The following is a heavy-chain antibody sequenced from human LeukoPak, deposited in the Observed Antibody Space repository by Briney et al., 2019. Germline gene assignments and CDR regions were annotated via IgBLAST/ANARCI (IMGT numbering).Heavy chain of an antibody. J-gene: IGHJ3*02. CDR1: GGSVSTSGYY. D-gene: IGHD5-12*01. CDR3: ARDWDGAYDFNTFDI. CDR2: LHYSGST. Sequence: SETLSLTCSVSGGSVSTSGYYWGWIRQPPGKGLECIGTLHYSGSTHYNPSLESRVTISVDTSKNQFSLKLNSVTSADTAVYYCARDWDGAYDFNTFDIWSQGTMVTVSS. V-gene: IGHV4-39*07.